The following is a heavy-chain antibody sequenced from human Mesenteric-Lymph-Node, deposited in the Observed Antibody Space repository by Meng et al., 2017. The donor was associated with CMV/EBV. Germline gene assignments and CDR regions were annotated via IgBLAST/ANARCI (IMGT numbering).Heavy chain of an antibody. V-gene: IGHV4-34*01. D-gene: IGHD4/OR15-4a*01. CDR2: ISHSGTT. Sequence: SETLSLTCGVYGGTFSGYYWSWIRQPPGKGLEWIGEISHSGTTNYNPSLKSRVTISVDTSKNQFSLNLSSVTAADTAVYYCAREYAAKSSRYYYGMDVWGQGTTVTVSS. CDR3: AREYAAKSSRYYYGMDV. CDR1: GGTFSGYY. J-gene: IGHJ6*02.